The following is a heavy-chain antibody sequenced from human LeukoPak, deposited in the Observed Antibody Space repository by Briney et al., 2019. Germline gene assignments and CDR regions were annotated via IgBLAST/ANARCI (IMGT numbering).Heavy chain of an antibody. Sequence: PGGSLRLSCAASGLPFINYAMSCVRQAPGKGLEWVSGISGGGDSTYYADSVKGRFTISRGNSKNTLYLQMSSLRAEDTAVYFCAKDLAEQWFRLPLDCWGQGTLVTVSS. CDR3: AKDLAEQWFRLPLDC. CDR1: GLPFINYA. D-gene: IGHD5-18*01. V-gene: IGHV3-23*01. CDR2: ISGGGDST. J-gene: IGHJ4*02.